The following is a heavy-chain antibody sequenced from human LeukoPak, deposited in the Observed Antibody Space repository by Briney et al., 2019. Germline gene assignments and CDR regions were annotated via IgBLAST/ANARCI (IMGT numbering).Heavy chain of an antibody. V-gene: IGHV1-2*02. CDR2: INPNSGGT. J-gene: IGHJ4*02. D-gene: IGHD5-12*01. Sequence: GASVKVSCKASGYTFTGYYMHWVRQAPGQGLEWMGWINPNSGGTNYAQKFQGRVTMTRDTSISTAYMELSRLRSDDTAVYYCARRSWSGYDYWFDYWGQGTLVTVSS. CDR3: ARRSWSGYDYWFDY. CDR1: GYTFTGYY.